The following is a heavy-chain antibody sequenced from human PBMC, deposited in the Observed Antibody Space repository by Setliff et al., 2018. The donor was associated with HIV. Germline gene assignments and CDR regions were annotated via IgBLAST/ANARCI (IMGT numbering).Heavy chain of an antibody. CDR1: GGSISSGGYY. Sequence: SETLSLTCTVSGGSISSGGYYWSWIRQHPGKGLEWIGYIYYSGSTYYNPSLKSRVTISVDTSKNQFSLKLSSVTAAATAVYYCARGVTGIHSRLAWGQGTLVTVSS. CDR2: IYYSGST. D-gene: IGHD2-21*02. CDR3: ARGVTGIHSRLA. V-gene: IGHV4-31*03. J-gene: IGHJ4*02.